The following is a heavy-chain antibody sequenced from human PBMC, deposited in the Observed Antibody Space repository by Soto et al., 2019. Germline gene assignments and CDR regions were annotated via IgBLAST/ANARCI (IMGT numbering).Heavy chain of an antibody. CDR2: INPSGGST. CDR1: GYTFTSYY. Sequence: ASVKVSCKASGYTFTSYYMHWVRQAPGQGLEWMGIINPSGGSTSYAQKFQGRVTMTRDTSTSTVYMELSSLRSEDTAVYYCAREGLGYCSSTSRHRSYYYYGMDVWGQGTTVTVSS. J-gene: IGHJ6*02. D-gene: IGHD2-2*02. CDR3: AREGLGYCSSTSRHRSYYYYGMDV. V-gene: IGHV1-46*01.